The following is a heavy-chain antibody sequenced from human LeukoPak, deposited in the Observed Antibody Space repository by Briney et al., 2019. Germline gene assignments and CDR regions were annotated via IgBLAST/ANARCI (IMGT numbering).Heavy chain of an antibody. V-gene: IGHV1-3*01. J-gene: IGHJ4*02. CDR2: INAGNGNT. Sequence: ASVKVSCKASGYTFTGYYMHWVRQAPGQGLEWMGWINAGNGNTKYSQKFQGGVTITRDTSASTAYMGLSSLRSEDTAVYYCARAGYGGTIFDYWGQGTLVTVSS. CDR1: GYTFTGYY. CDR3: ARAGYGGTIFDY. D-gene: IGHD4-23*01.